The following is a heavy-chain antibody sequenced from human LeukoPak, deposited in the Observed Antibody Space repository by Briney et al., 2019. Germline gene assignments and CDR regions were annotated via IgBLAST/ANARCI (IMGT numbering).Heavy chain of an antibody. CDR1: GFTFSDYY. Sequence: GGSLRLSCAASGFTFSDYYMSWIRQAPGKGLEWVSYISSSGSTIYYADSVKGRFTISRDNAKNSLYLQMNSLRAEDTAVYYCARDNLQLEMENWFDPWGQGTLVTVSS. CDR2: ISSSGSTI. V-gene: IGHV3-11*04. D-gene: IGHD1-1*01. CDR3: ARDNLQLEMENWFDP. J-gene: IGHJ5*02.